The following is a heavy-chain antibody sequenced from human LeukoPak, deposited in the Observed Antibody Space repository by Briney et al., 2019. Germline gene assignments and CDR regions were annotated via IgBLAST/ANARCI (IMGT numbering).Heavy chain of an antibody. Sequence: PSETLSLTCTVSGGSISSYYWSWIRQPSGKGLEWIGYIYYSGSTNYNPSLKSRVTISVDTSKNQFSLKLSSVTAADTAVYYCARLNYYYYYGMDVWGQGTTVTVSS. J-gene: IGHJ6*02. V-gene: IGHV4-59*08. CDR1: GGSISSYY. CDR2: IYYSGST. CDR3: ARLNYYYYYGMDV.